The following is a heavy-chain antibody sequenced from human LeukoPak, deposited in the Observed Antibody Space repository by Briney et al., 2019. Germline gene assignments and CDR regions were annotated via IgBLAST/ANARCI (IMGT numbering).Heavy chain of an antibody. J-gene: IGHJ6*02. Sequence: SETLSLTCTVSGGSISSYYWSWIRQPPGKGLEWIGYIYYSGSTNYNPSLKSRVTISVDTSKNQFSLKLCSVTAADTAVYYCARRSGYDYGYYGMDVWGQGTTVTVSS. CDR2: IYYSGST. CDR1: GGSISSYY. CDR3: ARRSGYDYGYYGMDV. V-gene: IGHV4-59*08. D-gene: IGHD5-12*01.